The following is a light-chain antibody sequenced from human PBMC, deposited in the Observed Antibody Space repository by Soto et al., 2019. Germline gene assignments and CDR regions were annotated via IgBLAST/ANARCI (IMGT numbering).Light chain of an antibody. J-gene: IGKJ1*01. Sequence: EIVLTQSPCTLSLSPGERATLSRRASQSVSSSYLAWYQQKPGQAPRPLIYGASSRAIGIPDRFSGSGSGTDFTLTISRLEPGDFAVYYCQQYGSSPWTFGQGTKVEIK. CDR3: QQYGSSPWT. V-gene: IGKV3-20*01. CDR1: QSVSSSY. CDR2: GAS.